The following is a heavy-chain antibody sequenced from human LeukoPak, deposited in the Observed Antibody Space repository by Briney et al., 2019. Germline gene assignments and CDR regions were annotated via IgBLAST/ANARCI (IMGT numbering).Heavy chain of an antibody. V-gene: IGHV3-15*01. CDR1: GFSLSEAW. D-gene: IGHD1-1*01. CDR3: TQLSRGY. J-gene: IGHJ4*02. Sequence: PGGSLRLSCAASGFSLSEAWMSWVRQAPGKGLECVGRMKPKAQGGTSDYADPVNDRLTVSRDDSTNTLYLQMNSLKTEDTGLYYCTQLSRGYWGQGTQVIVSP. CDR2: MKPKAQGGTS.